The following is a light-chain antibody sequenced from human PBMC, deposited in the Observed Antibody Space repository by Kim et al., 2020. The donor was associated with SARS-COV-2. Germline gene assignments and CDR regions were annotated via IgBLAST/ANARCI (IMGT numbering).Light chain of an antibody. Sequence: VSPGQTARLTCSGDKLGDKFACWYQQKPGQSPVLVIYQDSKRPSGIPERFSGSNSGNTATLTISGTQAMDEADYYCQAWDSSTVVFGGGTQLTVL. J-gene: IGLJ2*01. CDR1: KLGDKF. CDR3: QAWDSSTVV. V-gene: IGLV3-1*01. CDR2: QDS.